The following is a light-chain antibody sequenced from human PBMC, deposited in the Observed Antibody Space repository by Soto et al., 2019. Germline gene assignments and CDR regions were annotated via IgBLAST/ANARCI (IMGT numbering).Light chain of an antibody. J-gene: IGKJ2*01. CDR1: QSVGTY. CDR3: RQHYTWPNT. V-gene: IGKV3-11*01. CDR2: DAS. Sequence: EIVLTQSPATLSLSPGESATLSCRASQSVGTYLAWYQHYPGQSPRLLIYDASNRATGIPARFSGSGSGTDVTLAIRGPEPEDLAAYFCRQHYTWPNTFGQGTKLEIK.